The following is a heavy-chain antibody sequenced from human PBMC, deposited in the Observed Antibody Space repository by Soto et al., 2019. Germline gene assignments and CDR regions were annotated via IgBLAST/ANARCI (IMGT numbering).Heavy chain of an antibody. CDR1: GLTVSANY. V-gene: IGHV3-66*01. CDR2: IHSGGST. Sequence: GGSLRLSCAASGLTVSANYMNRVRQAPGRGLEWISVIHSGGSTYYADSVKGRFTISRDNSKNTLHLQMNSLRGEDTAVYYCARDGYSSSWFVTWGQGTLVTVSS. D-gene: IGHD6-13*01. J-gene: IGHJ5*02. CDR3: ARDGYSSSWFVT.